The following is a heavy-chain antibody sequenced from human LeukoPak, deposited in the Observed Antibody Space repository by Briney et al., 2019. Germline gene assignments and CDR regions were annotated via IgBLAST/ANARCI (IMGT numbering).Heavy chain of an antibody. CDR1: GGSISSYY. Sequence: PSETLSLTCTVSGGSISSYYWSWIRQPPGKGLEWVGYIYYSGSTNYNPSLTSRVTISVGTSKNQFSLKLSPVTAADTAVYYCASSSLGYCSSTSCPCDYWGQGTLVTVSS. J-gene: IGHJ4*02. D-gene: IGHD2-2*01. CDR3: ASSSLGYCSSTSCPCDY. V-gene: IGHV4-59*01. CDR2: IYYSGST.